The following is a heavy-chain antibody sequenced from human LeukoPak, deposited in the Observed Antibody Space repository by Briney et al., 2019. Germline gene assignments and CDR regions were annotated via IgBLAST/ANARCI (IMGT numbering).Heavy chain of an antibody. CDR1: GFTVSSNY. D-gene: IGHD5-24*01. J-gene: IGHJ3*02. V-gene: IGHV3-21*01. CDR3: ARGLATIVNAFDI. CDR2: ISSSSSYI. Sequence: PGGSLRLSCAASGFTVSSNYMSWVRQAPGKGLEWVSSISSSSSYIYYADSVKGRFTISRDNAKNSLYLQMNSLRAEDTAVYYCARGLATIVNAFDIWGQGTMVTVSS.